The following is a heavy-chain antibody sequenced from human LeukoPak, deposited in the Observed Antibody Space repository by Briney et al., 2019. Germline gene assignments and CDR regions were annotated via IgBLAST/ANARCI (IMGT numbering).Heavy chain of an antibody. CDR3: ARDGGAFLGEFHDC. Sequence: GGSLRLSCAASGFTFSSYSMNWVRQAPGKGLEWVSSISSSSSYIYYADSVKGRFTISRDNAKNSLYLQMNSLRAEDTAVYYCARDGGAFLGEFHDCWGQGALVTVSS. CDR1: GFTFSSYS. J-gene: IGHJ4*02. V-gene: IGHV3-21*01. CDR2: ISSSSSYI. D-gene: IGHD3-16*01.